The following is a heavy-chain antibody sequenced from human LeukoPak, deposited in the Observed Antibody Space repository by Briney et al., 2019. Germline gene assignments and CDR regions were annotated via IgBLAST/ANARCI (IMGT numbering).Heavy chain of an antibody. D-gene: IGHD5-12*01. Sequence: ASVKVSCKASGGTFSSYAISWVRQAPGQGLEWMGGIIPIFGTANYAQKFQGRVTITADKSTSTAYMELSSLRSEDTAVYYCARGHSGYDFDYWGQGTLVTVSS. CDR1: GGTFSSYA. CDR3: ARGHSGYDFDY. V-gene: IGHV1-69*06. CDR2: IIPIFGTA. J-gene: IGHJ4*02.